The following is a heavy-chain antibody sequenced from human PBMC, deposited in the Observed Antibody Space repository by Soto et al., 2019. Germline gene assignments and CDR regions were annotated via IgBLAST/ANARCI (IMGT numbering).Heavy chain of an antibody. J-gene: IGHJ4*02. CDR3: ARVGTMEFDY. CDR2: IFHSGST. V-gene: IGHV4-4*02. Sequence: PSEPLSLTCAVSGGSISSSNWWSWVRQPPGKGLEWIGEIFHSGSTNYNPSLKSRATISVDKSKNQFSVKLNSVTAADTSVYYCARVGTMEFDYWGQGTLVTVSS. CDR1: GGSISSSNW. D-gene: IGHD3-10*01.